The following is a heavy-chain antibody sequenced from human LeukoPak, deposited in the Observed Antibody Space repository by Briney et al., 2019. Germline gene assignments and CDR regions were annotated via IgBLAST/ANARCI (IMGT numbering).Heavy chain of an antibody. D-gene: IGHD6-19*01. J-gene: IGHJ5*02. CDR2: IYPGDSDT. CDR3: ARLVSSGWSTRHAWFDP. V-gene: IGHV5-51*01. CDR1: GYSFTSHW. Sequence: GESLKISCKGSGYSFTSHWIGWVRQMPGKGLEWMGIIYPGDSDTRYSPSFQGQVTISADRSISTAYLQWSSLKASDTAMYYCARLVSSGWSTRHAWFDPWGQGTLVTVSS.